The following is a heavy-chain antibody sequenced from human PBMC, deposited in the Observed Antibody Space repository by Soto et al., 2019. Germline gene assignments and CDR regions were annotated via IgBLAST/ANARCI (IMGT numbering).Heavy chain of an antibody. Sequence: PGGSLRLSCAASGFTFSSDWMHWVRQAPGKGLVWVSGTSSSGDITYYADSVKGRFTISRDNSKNTLYLQMNSLRAEDTAMYYCVRENYYYGMDVWGQGTAVTVSS. CDR2: TSSSGDIT. CDR1: GFTFSSDW. V-gene: IGHV3-74*01. J-gene: IGHJ6*02. CDR3: VRENYYYGMDV.